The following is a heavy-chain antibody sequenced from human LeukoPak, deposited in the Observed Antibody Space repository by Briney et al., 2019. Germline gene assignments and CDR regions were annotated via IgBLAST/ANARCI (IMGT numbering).Heavy chain of an antibody. D-gene: IGHD5-24*01. CDR2: ISSSSTYT. V-gene: IGHV3-11*06. Sequence: GGSLRLSCAASGFTFSGYYMSWIRQAPGKGLEWVSYISSSSTYTNYADSVKGRFTISRDNAKNSLYLQMNSLRDEDTAVYYCTRGRGADGYNYFDYWGQGTLVTVSS. J-gene: IGHJ4*02. CDR1: GFTFSGYY. CDR3: TRGRGADGYNYFDY.